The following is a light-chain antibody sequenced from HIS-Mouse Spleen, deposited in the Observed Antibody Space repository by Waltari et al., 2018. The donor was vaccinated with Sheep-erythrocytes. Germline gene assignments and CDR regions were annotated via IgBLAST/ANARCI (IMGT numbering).Light chain of an antibody. CDR3: SSYAGSNNWV. V-gene: IGLV2-8*01. CDR1: SSAVGGYNY. CDR2: EVS. J-gene: IGLJ3*02. Sequence: QSALTQPPSASGSPGPSVTISCPGTSSAVGGYNYVSWYQQHPGKAPKLMIYEVSKRPSGVPDRFSGSKSGNTASLTVSGLQAEDEADYYCSSYAGSNNWVFGGGTKLTVL.